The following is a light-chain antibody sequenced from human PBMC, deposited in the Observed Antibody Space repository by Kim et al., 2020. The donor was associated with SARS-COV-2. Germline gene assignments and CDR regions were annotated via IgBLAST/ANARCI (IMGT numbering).Light chain of an antibody. CDR2: EVN. J-gene: IGLJ3*02. CDR1: NSDVGNYNL. Sequence: QSALTQPASVSGSPGQSITISCTGTNSDVGNYNLVSWYQQHPGKAPKLMIYEVNKRPSGVSNRFSGSSSGNTASLTISGLQAEDEADYYCCSYAGSYTWVFGGGTQLTVL. V-gene: IGLV2-23*02. CDR3: CSYAGSYTWV.